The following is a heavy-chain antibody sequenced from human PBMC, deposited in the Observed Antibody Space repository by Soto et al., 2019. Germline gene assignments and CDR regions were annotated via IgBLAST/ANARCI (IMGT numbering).Heavy chain of an antibody. J-gene: IGHJ3*02. D-gene: IGHD5-12*01. CDR1: GGTFRSYA. V-gene: IGHV1-69*13. CDR3: AREQGRWLQFVNAFDI. CDR2: IIPIFGTA. Sequence: ASGKVSCKASGGTFRSYARSWRRQAPGKGLEWMAGIIPIFGTANYAQTIEGRVTITADESTSTAYMELSSLRSEDTAVYYCAREQGRWLQFVNAFDIWGQGTMVTVSS.